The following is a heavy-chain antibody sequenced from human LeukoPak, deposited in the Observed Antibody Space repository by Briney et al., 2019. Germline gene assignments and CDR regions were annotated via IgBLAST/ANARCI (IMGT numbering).Heavy chain of an antibody. D-gene: IGHD3-3*01. CDR3: ARVRFLEWSPDS. V-gene: IGHV3-7*01. Sequence: QPGGSLRLSCAASGFIFDMYWMSWVRQASGKGLEWVANIKEDGSEKYYVDSVKGRFTISRDNAKNSLNLQMTSLRAEDTAVYYCARVRFLEWSPDSWGQGTPVTVSS. CDR2: IKEDGSEK. J-gene: IGHJ4*02. CDR1: GFIFDMYW.